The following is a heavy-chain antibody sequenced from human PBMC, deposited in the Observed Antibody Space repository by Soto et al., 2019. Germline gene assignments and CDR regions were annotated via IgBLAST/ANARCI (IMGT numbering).Heavy chain of an antibody. D-gene: IGHD2-2*02. Sequence: QVQLVQSGAEVKKPGSSVKVSCKASGGTFSSYAISWVRQAPGQGLEWMGGIIPIFGTANYAQKFQGRVTITADESMSTAYMELSSLRSEDTAVYYCARDCSSTSCYTRNGMDVWGQGTTVTVSS. V-gene: IGHV1-69*01. J-gene: IGHJ6*02. CDR3: ARDCSSTSCYTRNGMDV. CDR1: GGTFSSYA. CDR2: IIPIFGTA.